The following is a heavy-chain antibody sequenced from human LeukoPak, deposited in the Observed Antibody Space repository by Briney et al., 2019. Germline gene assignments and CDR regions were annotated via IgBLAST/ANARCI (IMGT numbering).Heavy chain of an antibody. V-gene: IGHV3-21*01. Sequence: GGSLRLSCVASGFTFSSYSMNWVRQAPGKGLEWVSFISSTSSSIYYAESVRGRFTISRDNAKNSLYLQMNSLRAEDTAVYYCARDNIPYYDSSGYPSPCDYWGQGILVTVSS. CDR1: GFTFSSYS. J-gene: IGHJ4*02. CDR2: ISSTSSSI. D-gene: IGHD3-22*01. CDR3: ARDNIPYYDSSGYPSPCDY.